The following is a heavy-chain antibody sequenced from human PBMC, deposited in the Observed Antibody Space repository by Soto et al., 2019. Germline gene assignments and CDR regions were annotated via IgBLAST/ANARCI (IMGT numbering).Heavy chain of an antibody. CDR3: ARGYCSSTSCYSSPPHY. V-gene: IGHV4-59*01. Sequence: SETLSLTCTVSGGSISSYYWSWIRQPPGKGLEWIGYIYYSGSTNYNPSLKSRVTISVDTSKNQFSLKLSSVTAADTAVYYCARGYCSSTSCYSSPPHYWGQGTLVTVSS. CDR1: GGSISSYY. J-gene: IGHJ4*02. CDR2: IYYSGST. D-gene: IGHD2-2*01.